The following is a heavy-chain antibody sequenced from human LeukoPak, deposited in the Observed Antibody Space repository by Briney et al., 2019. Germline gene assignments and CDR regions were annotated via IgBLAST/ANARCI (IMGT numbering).Heavy chain of an antibody. Sequence: PGRSLRLSCAASGFTFSSYAMHRVRQAPGKGLEWVAVISYDGSNKYYADSVKGRFTISRDNSKNTLYLQMNSLRAEDTAVYYCARDRYGSGRPWFDPWGQGTLVTVSS. D-gene: IGHD3-10*01. CDR3: ARDRYGSGRPWFDP. CDR1: GFTFSSYA. J-gene: IGHJ5*02. V-gene: IGHV3-30*04. CDR2: ISYDGSNK.